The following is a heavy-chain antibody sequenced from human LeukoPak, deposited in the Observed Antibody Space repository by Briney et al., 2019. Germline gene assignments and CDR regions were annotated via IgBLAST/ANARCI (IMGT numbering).Heavy chain of an antibody. D-gene: IGHD3-16*01. V-gene: IGHV3-30*02. CDR2: IEYHGSKQ. Sequence: SGGSLRLSCAASGFTFSSFYMHWVRQAPGKGLEWVAFIEYHGSKQYYGESVKGRFTISRDNSKNMIFLQMNGLRGDDTAIYYCAKDWNWGWDHWGQGTLVTVSS. J-gene: IGHJ4*02. CDR3: AKDWNWGWDH. CDR1: GFTFSSFY.